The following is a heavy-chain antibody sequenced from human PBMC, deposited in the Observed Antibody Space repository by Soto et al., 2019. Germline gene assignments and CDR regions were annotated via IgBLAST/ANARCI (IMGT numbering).Heavy chain of an antibody. CDR3: AREANMDV. J-gene: IGHJ6*02. CDR1: GYTFTSYA. CDR2: IHAGNGNT. V-gene: IGHV1-3*01. Sequence: ASVKVSCKASGYTFTSYAMHWVRQAPGQRLEWMGWIHAGNGNTKYPQKFQGRVTITRDTSASTAYMELTSLRSEDTAVYYCAREANMDVWGQGTTVTVSS.